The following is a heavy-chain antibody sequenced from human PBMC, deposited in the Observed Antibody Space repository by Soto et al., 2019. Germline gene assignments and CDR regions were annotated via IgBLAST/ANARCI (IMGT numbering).Heavy chain of an antibody. Sequence: GPEVKKPGASVKVSCKASGHTFTSYGLSWVRQAPGQGLEWMGWISTYNGNTNYAQKLQGRVTMTTDTSTSTAYMELRSLRSDDTAVYYCASWTYGSGSPTGYWGQGTLVTVSS. CDR2: ISTYNGNT. CDR3: ASWTYGSGSPTGY. CDR1: GHTFTSYG. J-gene: IGHJ4*02. V-gene: IGHV1-18*01. D-gene: IGHD3-10*01.